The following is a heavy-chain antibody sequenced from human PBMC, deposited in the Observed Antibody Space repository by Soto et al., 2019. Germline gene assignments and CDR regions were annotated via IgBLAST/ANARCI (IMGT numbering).Heavy chain of an antibody. D-gene: IGHD4-4*01. J-gene: IGHJ5*02. CDR3: ARVNWVVTTDPKRLDP. CDR2: MNPNTGDA. V-gene: IGHV1-8*01. CDR1: GYTFTNYN. Sequence: QVQLVQSGAEVKKPGASVKVSCKASGYTFTNYNIDWVRQATGQGLEWMGWMNPNTGDAGYAQKFQGRVTMTRDTSISTAYMELSSLRSEDTAIYYCARVNWVVTTDPKRLDPWGQGTLVTVSS.